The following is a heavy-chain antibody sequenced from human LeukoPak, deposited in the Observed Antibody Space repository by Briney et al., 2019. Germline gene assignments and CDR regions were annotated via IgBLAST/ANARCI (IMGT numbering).Heavy chain of an antibody. CDR3: AREATL. CDR1: GFTFSSYA. CDR2: ISYDGSNK. J-gene: IGHJ4*02. V-gene: IGHV3-30-3*01. D-gene: IGHD5-12*01. Sequence: GGSLRLSCAASGFTFSSYAMHWVRQAPGKGLEWVAVISYDGSNKYYADSVKGRFTISRDNSKNTLYLQMNSLRAEDTAVYYCAREATLWGQGTLVTVSS.